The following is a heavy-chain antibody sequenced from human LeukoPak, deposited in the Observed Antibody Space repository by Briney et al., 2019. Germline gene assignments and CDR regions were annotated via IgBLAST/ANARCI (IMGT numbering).Heavy chain of an antibody. J-gene: IGHJ4*02. D-gene: IGHD6-19*01. CDR1: GFTFSDYY. CDR2: ISSSGGTI. V-gene: IGHV3-11*01. Sequence: TGGSLRLSCAASGFTFSDYYMSWIRQAPGKGLEWVSYISSSGGTIYYADSVKGRFTISRDNAKNSLYLQMNSLRAEDTAVYYCASYSSGWQAFDYWGQGTLVTVSS. CDR3: ASYSSGWQAFDY.